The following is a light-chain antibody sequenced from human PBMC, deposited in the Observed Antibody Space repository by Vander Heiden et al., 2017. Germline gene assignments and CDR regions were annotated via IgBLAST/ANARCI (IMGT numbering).Light chain of an antibody. V-gene: IGKV1-5*03. CDR2: EAS. CDR1: QSSSSW. CDR3: QQYNSYLYT. Sequence: DIQMPQSPSTLSASVGDRLTISCRAIQSSSSWLAWYQQKRRKAPKLLIDEASSLESGVPSMFSDSGSGTEITLTSSRLQPDDFATYYCQQYNSYLYTFGQGTKLEIK. J-gene: IGKJ2*01.